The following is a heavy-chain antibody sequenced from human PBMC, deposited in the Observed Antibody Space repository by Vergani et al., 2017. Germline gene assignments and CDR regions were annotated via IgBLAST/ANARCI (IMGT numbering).Heavy chain of an antibody. J-gene: IGHJ4*02. CDR1: GGSFSGYY. CDR3: ARGLSALTYYDILTGYSGRPSRRAFDY. Sequence: QVQLQQWGAGLLKPSETLSLTCAVYGGSFSGYYWSWSRQRPGKGREWGGEINHSGSTNYNPSLKSRGTISVDTSKNQFSLKLSSVTAADTAVYYCARGLSALTYYDILTGYSGRPSRRAFDYWGQGTLVTVSS. V-gene: IGHV4-34*01. D-gene: IGHD3-9*01. CDR2: INHSGST.